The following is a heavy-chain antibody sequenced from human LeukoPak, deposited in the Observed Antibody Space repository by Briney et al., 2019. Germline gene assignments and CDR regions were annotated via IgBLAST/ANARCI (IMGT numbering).Heavy chain of an antibody. V-gene: IGHV3-23*01. CDR2: ISGSGGYT. CDR3: AKERGATLFDY. CDR1: GFTFSDYY. Sequence: PGGSLRLSCAASGFTFSDYYMSWIRQAPGKGLEWVSSISGSGGYTYYADSVKGRLTISRDNSKNTLYLQMNSLRAEDTAVYYCAKERGATLFDYWGQGTLVTVSS. J-gene: IGHJ4*02. D-gene: IGHD1-26*01.